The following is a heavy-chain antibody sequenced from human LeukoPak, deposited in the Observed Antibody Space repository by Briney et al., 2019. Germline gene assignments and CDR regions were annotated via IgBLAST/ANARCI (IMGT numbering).Heavy chain of an antibody. J-gene: IGHJ6*03. CDR1: GCTFSSYA. Sequence: VNESFKSTGCTFSSYAISWVRRAAGQGLEWMGRIIPILGTANYVQRFQGRLTITTDESSSTAYMELRTLRYEDTAVYYCAREARPAAGYRYYYSMDVWGKGTTVTVSS. CDR3: AREARPAAGYRYYYSMDV. V-gene: IGHV1-69*13. CDR2: IIPILGTA. D-gene: IGHD2-15*01.